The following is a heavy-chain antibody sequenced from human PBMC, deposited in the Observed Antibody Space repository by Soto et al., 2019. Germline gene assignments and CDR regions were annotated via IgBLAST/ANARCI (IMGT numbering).Heavy chain of an antibody. Sequence: ASVKVSCKASGYTFSSYAMHWVRQAPGQRLEWMGWINAGYGNTKSSQKFQDRVTISRVPSSSTSYMALTSLRSEDTAVDYCARHTVDGSFLFWDQVTLVTVAS. D-gene: IGHD2-21*01. J-gene: IGHJ4*02. CDR2: INAGYGNT. CDR1: GYTFSSYA. V-gene: IGHV1-3*01. CDR3: ARHTVDGSFLF.